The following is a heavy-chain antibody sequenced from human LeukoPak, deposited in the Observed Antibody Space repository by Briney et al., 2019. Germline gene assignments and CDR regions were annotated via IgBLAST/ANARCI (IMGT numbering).Heavy chain of an antibody. CDR2: IYYTGST. J-gene: IGHJ4*02. D-gene: IGHD2-2*01. CDR1: GGSISSGGYY. V-gene: IGHV4-31*03. CDR3: ARDLGYCTSTSCRYFDF. Sequence: SQTLSLTCTVSGGSISSGGYYWSWIRQHPGRGLEWIGYIYYTGSTYYNPSLKSRVTISVDTSRNQFSLRLSSVTAADTAVYYCARDLGYCTSTSCRYFDFWGQGTLVTVSS.